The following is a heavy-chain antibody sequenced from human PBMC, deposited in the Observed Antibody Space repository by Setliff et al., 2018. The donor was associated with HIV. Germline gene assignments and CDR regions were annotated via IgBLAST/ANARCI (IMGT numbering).Heavy chain of an antibody. CDR2: IYHSGST. CDR1: GYSISSGYY. CDR3: AREDTVTTAFDI. Sequence: SETLSLTCAVSGYSISSGYYWGWIRQPPGKGLEWIGSIYHSGSTYYNPSLKSRVTISVDTSKNQFSLKLSSVTAAGTAVYYCAREDTVTTAFDIWGQGTMVT. V-gene: IGHV4-38-2*02. D-gene: IGHD4-4*01. J-gene: IGHJ3*02.